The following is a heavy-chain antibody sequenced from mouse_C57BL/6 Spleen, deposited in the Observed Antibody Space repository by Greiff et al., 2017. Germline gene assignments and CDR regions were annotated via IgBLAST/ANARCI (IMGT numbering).Heavy chain of an antibody. D-gene: IGHD2-4*01. J-gene: IGHJ1*03. Sequence: EVKLVESGGGLVKPGGSLKLSCAASGFTFSSYTMSWVRQTPEKRLEWVATISGGGGNTYYPDSVKGRFTISRDNAKNTLYLQMSSLRSEDTALYYCARRRFDYDVFYWYFDVWGTGTTVTVSA. CDR1: GFTFSSYT. V-gene: IGHV5-9*01. CDR3: ARRRFDYDVFYWYFDV. CDR2: ISGGGGNT.